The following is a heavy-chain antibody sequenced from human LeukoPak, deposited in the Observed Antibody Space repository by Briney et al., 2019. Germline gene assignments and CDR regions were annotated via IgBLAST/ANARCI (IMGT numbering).Heavy chain of an antibody. J-gene: IGHJ3*02. CDR3: ASRKLRYFDWLLSFAFDI. CDR2: ISGSGGST. D-gene: IGHD3-9*01. V-gene: IGHV3-23*01. Sequence: PGGSLRPSCAASGFTFSSYAMSWVRQAPGKGLEWVSAISGSGGSTYYADSVKGRFTISRDNSKNTLYLQMNSLRAEDTAVYYCASRKLRYFDWLLSFAFDIWGQGTMVTVSS. CDR1: GFTFSSYA.